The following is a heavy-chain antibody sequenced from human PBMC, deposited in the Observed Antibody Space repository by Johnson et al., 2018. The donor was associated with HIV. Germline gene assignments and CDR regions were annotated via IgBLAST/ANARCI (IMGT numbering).Heavy chain of an antibody. V-gene: IGHV3-20*04. D-gene: IGHD3-10*01. J-gene: IGHJ3*02. CDR3: ARGNYYGSGSYGAFDI. CDR2: INWNGGST. CDR1: GFTFDDYG. Sequence: EVQLVESGGGLVQPGGSLRLSCAASGFTFDDYGMSWVRQAPGKGLEWVSGINWNGGSTGYADSVKGRFTISRDNAKNSLYLQMNSLRAEDTALYYCARGNYYGSGSYGAFDIWGHGTMVTVSS.